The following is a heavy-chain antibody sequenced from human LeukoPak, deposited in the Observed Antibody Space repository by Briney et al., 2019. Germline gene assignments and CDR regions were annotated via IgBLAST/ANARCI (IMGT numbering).Heavy chain of an antibody. J-gene: IGHJ3*02. Sequence: LSGGSLRLSCAASGFTFSSYGMHWVRQAPGKGLEWVAVISYDGSNKYYADSLKGRFTISRDNSKNTLYLQMNSLRAEDTAVYYCAKDLWVFDYGSGKSAFDIWGQGTMVTVSS. V-gene: IGHV3-30*18. CDR2: ISYDGSNK. CDR1: GFTFSSYG. CDR3: AKDLWVFDYGSGKSAFDI. D-gene: IGHD3-10*01.